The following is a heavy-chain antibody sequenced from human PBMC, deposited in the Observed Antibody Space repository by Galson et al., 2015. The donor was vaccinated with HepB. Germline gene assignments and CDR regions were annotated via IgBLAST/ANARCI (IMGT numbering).Heavy chain of an antibody. CDR1: GGTSSSYT. CDR2: IIPILGIA. CDR3: ASGPIVGAPPPGY. Sequence: SVKVSCKASGGTSSSYTISWVRQAPGQGLEWMGRIIPILGIANHAQKFQGRVTITADKSTSTAYMELSSLKSEDTAVYYCASGPIVGAPPPGYWGQGTLVTVSS. D-gene: IGHD1-26*01. V-gene: IGHV1-69*02. J-gene: IGHJ4*02.